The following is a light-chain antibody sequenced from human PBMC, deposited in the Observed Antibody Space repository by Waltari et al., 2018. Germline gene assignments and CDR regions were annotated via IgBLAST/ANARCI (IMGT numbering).Light chain of an antibody. CDR2: AAS. V-gene: IGKV4-1*01. Sequence: DIVMTQSPDSLTVSLGERATVNCKSSQSVLSSSNNKNFLAWYQQKPGQPPKHLIYAASTTQLGVPSRFRGSGSGTDFTLTISSLQAEDVATYYCQKYNSAPPTFGQGTKVEIK. CDR1: QSVLSSSNNKNF. J-gene: IGKJ2*01. CDR3: QKYNSAPPT.